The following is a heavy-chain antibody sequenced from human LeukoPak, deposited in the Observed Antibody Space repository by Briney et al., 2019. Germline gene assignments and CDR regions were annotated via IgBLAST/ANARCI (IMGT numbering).Heavy chain of an antibody. CDR2: IKQDGSEK. Sequence: PGGSLRLSCAASGFTFSTYWMSWVRQAPGTGLEWVASIKQDGSEKSYVDSVKGRFTISGDNAKNSLYLQMNSLRAEDTAVYHCARGGYQLLWYWGQGTLVTVSS. J-gene: IGHJ4*02. V-gene: IGHV3-7*04. CDR3: ARGGYQLLWY. CDR1: GFTFSTYW. D-gene: IGHD2-2*01.